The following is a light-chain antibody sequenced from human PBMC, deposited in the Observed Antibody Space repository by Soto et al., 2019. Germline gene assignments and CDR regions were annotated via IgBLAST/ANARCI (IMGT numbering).Light chain of an antibody. CDR3: KQFNSYPPT. CDR1: QGISSA. J-gene: IGKJ4*01. Sequence: AIQLTQSPSSLSASVGDRVTITCRASQGISSALAWYQQKPGKAPKLLIYDASSLENGVPSRISGSGSGTDFTLTISSLQPEDVATYYCKQFNSYPPTFGGGTQGEIK. V-gene: IGKV1-13*02. CDR2: DAS.